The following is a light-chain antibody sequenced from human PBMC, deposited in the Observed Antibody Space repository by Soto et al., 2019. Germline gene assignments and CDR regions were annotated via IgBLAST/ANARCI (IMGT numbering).Light chain of an antibody. J-gene: IGLJ1*01. CDR2: DVS. CDR1: SSDVGGYNS. V-gene: IGLV2-11*01. Sequence: QSALTQPRSVSGSPGQSVTISCTGTSSDVGGYNSVSWYQQHPDKAPKFMIYDVSKRPSGVPDRLSGSKSGNTASLTISGLQPADEADYYCCSYAGSDTHYVFGTGTKVTVL. CDR3: CSYAGSDTHYV.